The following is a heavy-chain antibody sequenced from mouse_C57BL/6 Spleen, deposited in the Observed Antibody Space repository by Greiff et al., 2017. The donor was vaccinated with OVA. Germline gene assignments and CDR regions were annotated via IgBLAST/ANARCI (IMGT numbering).Heavy chain of an antibody. CDR1: GYTFTSYW. CDR2: IDPSDSYT. CDR3: ARGAAQATSLYAMDY. V-gene: IGHV1-50*01. D-gene: IGHD3-2*02. J-gene: IGHJ4*01. Sequence: QVQLKQPGAELVKPGASVKLSCKASGYTFTSYWMQWVKQRPGQGLEWIGEIDPSDSYTNYNQKFKGKATLTVDTSSSTAYMQLSSLTSEDSAVYYCARGAAQATSLYAMDYWGQGTSVTVSS.